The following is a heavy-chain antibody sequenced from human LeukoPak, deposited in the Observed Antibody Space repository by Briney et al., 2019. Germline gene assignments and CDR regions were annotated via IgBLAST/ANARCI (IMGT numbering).Heavy chain of an antibody. CDR2: ISSISGTI. J-gene: IGHJ4*02. CDR3: ARDHNYAFDY. Sequence: GGSLRLSCAASGFTFSSYSMNWARQAPGKGLEWVSYISSISGTINYADSVKGRFTISGDNARNSLFLQMNSLRAEDTAVYYCARDHNYAFDYWGQGTLVTVSS. CDR1: GFTFSSYS. D-gene: IGHD5-18*01. V-gene: IGHV3-48*01.